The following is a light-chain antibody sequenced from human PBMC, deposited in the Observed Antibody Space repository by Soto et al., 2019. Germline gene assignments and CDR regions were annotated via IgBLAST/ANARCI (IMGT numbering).Light chain of an antibody. Sequence: IQLTQSPSSLSAFVGDRVTITCRASQSICSWLAWYQQKPGKAPKIRIYDASSLESGAPSRFSGSGSGTEFTLTISSMQPDDFATYYCQQYNSYSTFGQGTKVDIK. CDR1: QSICSW. CDR3: QQYNSYST. CDR2: DAS. V-gene: IGKV1-5*01. J-gene: IGKJ1*01.